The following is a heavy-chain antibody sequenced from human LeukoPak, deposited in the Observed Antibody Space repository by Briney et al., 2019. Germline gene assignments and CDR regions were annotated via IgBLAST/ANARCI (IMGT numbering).Heavy chain of an antibody. D-gene: IGHD5-18*01. Sequence: SETLSLTCTVSGGSISSGNSYWSWIRQPAGKELEWIGRFYTTGSTNYNPSLKSRVTISVDTSKNQFSLKMSSVTAADTAVYYCAREGYSYGYVDYFDYWGQGTLVTVSS. J-gene: IGHJ4*02. CDR1: GGSISSGNSY. CDR2: FYTTGST. CDR3: AREGYSYGYVDYFDY. V-gene: IGHV4-61*02.